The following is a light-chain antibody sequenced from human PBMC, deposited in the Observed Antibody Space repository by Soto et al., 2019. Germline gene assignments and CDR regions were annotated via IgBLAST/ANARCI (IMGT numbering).Light chain of an antibody. J-gene: IGKJ1*01. CDR2: AAS. CDR1: QSISSW. CDR3: QQYNSYRT. V-gene: IGKV1-5*01. Sequence: DIQMTQSPSTLSASVGDRVTITCRASQSISSWLAWYQQKPGKAPKLLIYAASSLESGVPPRFSGSGSGTEFTLTISSLQPDDFATYYCQQYNSYRTFGQGTQVEIK.